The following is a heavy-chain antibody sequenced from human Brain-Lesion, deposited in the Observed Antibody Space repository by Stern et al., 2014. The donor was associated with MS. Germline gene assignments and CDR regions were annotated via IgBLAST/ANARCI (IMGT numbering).Heavy chain of an antibody. Sequence: QLVESGPEVKKPGSSVQVSCKASGGTFGTYPITWLRQAPGQGLEWIGRILPIVGSPNYAQKFQGRVTITADRSTTTVYMKLSSLKSDDAAVYYCAKDGPALVTNWFDPWGRGTLVTVSS. CDR3: AKDGPALVTNWFDP. CDR2: ILPIVGSP. CDR1: GGTFGTYP. J-gene: IGHJ5*02. V-gene: IGHV1-69*06. D-gene: IGHD5-18*01.